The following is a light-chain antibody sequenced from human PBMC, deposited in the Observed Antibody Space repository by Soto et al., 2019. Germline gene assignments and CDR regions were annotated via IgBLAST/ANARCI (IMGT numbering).Light chain of an antibody. Sequence: QSALTQPASVSGSPGQSITISCAGTSSDVGGYTYVSWYHQHPGKAPKLMIYDVSNRPSGVSNRFSGSKSGNTASLTISGLQAEDEADYYCTSYTSSSTPYVFGGGTKLTVL. V-gene: IGLV2-14*01. J-gene: IGLJ1*01. CDR3: TSYTSSSTPYV. CDR2: DVS. CDR1: SSDVGGYTY.